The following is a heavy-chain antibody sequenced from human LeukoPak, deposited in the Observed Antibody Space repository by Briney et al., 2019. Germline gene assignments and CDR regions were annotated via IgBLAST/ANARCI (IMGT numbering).Heavy chain of an antibody. V-gene: IGHV3-48*03. J-gene: IGHJ4*02. Sequence: PGGSLRLSCAASGFTFSSYEMNWVRQAPGKGLEWVSYISSSGSTIYYADSVKGRFTISRDNAKNSLYLQMNSLRAEDTAVYYCASKDFWSGYRHWGQGTLVTVSS. CDR3: ASKDFWSGYRH. CDR2: ISSSGSTI. D-gene: IGHD3-3*01. CDR1: GFTFSSYE.